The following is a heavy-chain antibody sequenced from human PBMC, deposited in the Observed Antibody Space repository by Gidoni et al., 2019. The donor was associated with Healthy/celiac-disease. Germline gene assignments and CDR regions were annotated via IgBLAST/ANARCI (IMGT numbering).Heavy chain of an antibody. V-gene: IGHV3-53*01. Sequence: EVQLVESGGGLIQPGGSLRLSCSASGFTVSSNYMSWVRQAPGKGLEWVAVIYSGGSTYYADSVKGRFTISRDKSKNTLYLQMNSLRAEDTAVYYCASVTDSSGYTPLHDAFDIWGQGTMVTVSS. CDR1: GFTVSSNY. CDR2: IYSGGST. CDR3: ASVTDSSGYTPLHDAFDI. D-gene: IGHD3-22*01. J-gene: IGHJ3*02.